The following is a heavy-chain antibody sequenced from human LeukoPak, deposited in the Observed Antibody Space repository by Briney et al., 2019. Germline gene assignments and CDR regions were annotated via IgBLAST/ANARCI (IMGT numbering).Heavy chain of an antibody. CDR2: IYYSGST. J-gene: IGHJ4*02. CDR3: ASTEYSSSPYYFDY. Sequence: SETLSLTCTVSGGSISSSSYYWGWIRQPPGKGLEWIGSIYYSGSTYYNPSLKSRVTISVDTSKNQFSLKLSSVTAADTAVYYCASTEYSSSPYYFDYWGQGTLVTVSS. D-gene: IGHD6-6*01. V-gene: IGHV4-39*07. CDR1: GGSISSSSYY.